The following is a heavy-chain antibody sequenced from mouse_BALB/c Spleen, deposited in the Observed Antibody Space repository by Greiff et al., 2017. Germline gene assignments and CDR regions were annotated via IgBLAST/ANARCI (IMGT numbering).Heavy chain of an antibody. CDR1: GFTFSSFG. D-gene: IGHD1-2*01. CDR2: ISSGSSTI. Sequence: EVKLMESGGGLVQPGGSRKLSCAASGFTFSSFGMHWVRQAPEKGLEWVAYISSGSSTIYYADTVKGRFTISRDNPKNTLFLQMTSLRSEDTAMYYCARSDYGYPYAMDYWGQGTSVTVSS. J-gene: IGHJ4*01. CDR3: ARSDYGYPYAMDY. V-gene: IGHV5-17*02.